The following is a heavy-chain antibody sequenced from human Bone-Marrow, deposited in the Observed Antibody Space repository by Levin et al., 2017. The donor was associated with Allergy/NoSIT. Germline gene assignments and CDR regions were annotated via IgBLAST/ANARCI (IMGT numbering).Heavy chain of an antibody. Sequence: GESLKISCTASGFTFSDSYMSWIRQAPEKGLEWLSYINESGTTLYYADSVKGRFTISRDNAKNLLFLEMRSLRAEDTAVYYCARDVESSTSFAHWGQGTLVSVSS. CDR3: ARDVESSTSFAH. V-gene: IGHV3-11*01. CDR1: GFTFSDSY. J-gene: IGHJ5*02. CDR2: INESGTTL. D-gene: IGHD2-2*01.